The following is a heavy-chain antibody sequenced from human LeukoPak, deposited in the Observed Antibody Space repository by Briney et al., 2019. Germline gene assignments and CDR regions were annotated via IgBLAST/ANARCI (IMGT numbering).Heavy chain of an antibody. Sequence: PSETLSLTCTVSGGSISSSSYYWGWIRQPPGKGLEWIGSIYYSGSTYYNPSLKSRVTISVDTSKNQFSLKLSSVTAADTAVYYCARGGRYCSGGSCWAFDYWGQGTLVTVSS. D-gene: IGHD2-15*01. J-gene: IGHJ4*02. CDR2: IYYSGST. V-gene: IGHV4-39*07. CDR1: GGSISSSSYY. CDR3: ARGGRYCSGGSCWAFDY.